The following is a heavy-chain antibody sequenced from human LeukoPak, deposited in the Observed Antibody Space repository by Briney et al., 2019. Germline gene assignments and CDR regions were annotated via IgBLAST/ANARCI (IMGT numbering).Heavy chain of an antibody. CDR3: ARGGFYCSSTSCYVDY. CDR2: INPNSGGT. Sequence: ASVKVSCKASGYTFTGYYMHWVRQAPGQGLEWMGWINPNSGGTNYAQKFQGRVTMTRDTSISTAYMELSRLRSDDTAVYYCARGGFYCSSTSCYVDYWGQGTLVTVSS. D-gene: IGHD2-2*01. J-gene: IGHJ4*02. V-gene: IGHV1-2*02. CDR1: GYTFTGYY.